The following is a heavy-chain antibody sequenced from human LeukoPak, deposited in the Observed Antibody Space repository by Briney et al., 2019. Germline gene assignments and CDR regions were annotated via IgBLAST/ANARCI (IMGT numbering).Heavy chain of an antibody. J-gene: IGHJ4*02. Sequence: GGSLRLSCAASGFTFRNYWMSWVRQAPGKGLEWVAVIWYDGSNKYYADSVKGRFTISRDNSKNTLYLQMNSLRAEDTAVYYCARAEDFDYWGQGTLVTVSS. V-gene: IGHV3-33*08. CDR1: GFTFRNYW. CDR2: IWYDGSNK. CDR3: ARAEDFDY. D-gene: IGHD2-15*01.